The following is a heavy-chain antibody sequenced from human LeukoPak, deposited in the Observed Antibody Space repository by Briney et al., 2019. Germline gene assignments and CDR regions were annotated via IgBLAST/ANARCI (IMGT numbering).Heavy chain of an antibody. CDR3: AKDLHFWSGIDY. V-gene: IGHV3-23*01. D-gene: IGHD3-3*02. CDR2: IGSDDST. CDR1: GFTLGTNA. Sequence: PGGSLRLSCAASGFTLGTNAMSWVRQAPGKGLEWVSGIGSDDSTHYAESVKGRFTISRDNSKNTLYLQMNSLETEDTAIYYCAKDLHFWSGIDYWGQGTLVTVSS. J-gene: IGHJ4*02.